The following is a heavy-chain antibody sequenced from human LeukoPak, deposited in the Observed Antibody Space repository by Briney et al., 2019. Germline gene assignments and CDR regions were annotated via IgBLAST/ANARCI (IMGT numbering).Heavy chain of an antibody. CDR3: ARNGQQVSYFQH. CDR1: GYTFTNYD. J-gene: IGHJ1*01. CDR2: MNPNSGNT. V-gene: IGHV1-8*01. D-gene: IGHD6-13*01. Sequence: ASVKVSCTASGYTFTNYDINWVRQATGQGLEWMGWMNPNSGNTNYAQKFQGRVTMTRNTSISTAYMELSSLRSEDTAGYYCARNGQQVSYFQHWGQGTLVTVSS.